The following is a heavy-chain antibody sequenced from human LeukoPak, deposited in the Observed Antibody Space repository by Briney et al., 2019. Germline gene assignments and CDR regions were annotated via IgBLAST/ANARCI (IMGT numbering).Heavy chain of an antibody. J-gene: IGHJ3*02. CDR3: AREGGVGIVVVPAAFDI. Sequence: PGGSLRLSCAASGFTFSSYWMSWVRQAPGKGLEWVAVISYDGSNKYYADSVKGRFTISRDNSKNTLYLQMNSLRAEDTAVYYCAREGGVGIVVVPAAFDIWGQGTMVTVSS. CDR2: ISYDGSNK. D-gene: IGHD3-22*01. V-gene: IGHV3-30*03. CDR1: GFTFSSYW.